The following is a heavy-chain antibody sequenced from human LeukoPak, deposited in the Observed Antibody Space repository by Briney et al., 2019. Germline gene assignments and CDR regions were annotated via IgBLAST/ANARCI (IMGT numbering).Heavy chain of an antibody. CDR2: INHSGST. D-gene: IGHD3-3*01. J-gene: IGHJ2*01. Sequence: SETLSLTCAVYGGSFSGYYWSWIRQPPGKGLEWIGEINHSGSTNYNPSLKSRVTISVDTSKNQFSLKLSSVTAADTAVYYCARDNRDFWSGYLHYWYFDLWGRGTLVTVSS. CDR1: GGSFSGYY. V-gene: IGHV4-34*01. CDR3: ARDNRDFWSGYLHYWYFDL.